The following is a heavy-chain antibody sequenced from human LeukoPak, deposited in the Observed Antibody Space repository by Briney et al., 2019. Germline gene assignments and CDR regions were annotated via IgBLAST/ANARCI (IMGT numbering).Heavy chain of an antibody. Sequence: SETLSLTCAVYGGSCSGYYWSWIRQPPGKGLEWIGEINHSGSTNYNPSLKSRVTISVDTSKNQFSLKLSSVTAADTAVYYCARPYGSGSYNWFDPWGQGTLVTVSS. J-gene: IGHJ5*02. D-gene: IGHD3-10*01. CDR3: ARPYGSGSYNWFDP. CDR2: INHSGST. V-gene: IGHV4-34*01. CDR1: GGSCSGYY.